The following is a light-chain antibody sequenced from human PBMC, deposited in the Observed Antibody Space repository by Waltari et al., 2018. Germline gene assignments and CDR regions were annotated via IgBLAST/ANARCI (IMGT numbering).Light chain of an antibody. CDR2: GAS. Sequence: EIAMTPSPASLSVSPGESATLPCRASQSVSSNLAWYQQKPGQAPRLLIHGASTRATGIPARFSGSGSGTEFTLTISSLQSEDFAVYYCQQYNNWPGTFGQGTKVEIK. CDR3: QQYNNWPGT. CDR1: QSVSSN. V-gene: IGKV3-15*01. J-gene: IGKJ1*01.